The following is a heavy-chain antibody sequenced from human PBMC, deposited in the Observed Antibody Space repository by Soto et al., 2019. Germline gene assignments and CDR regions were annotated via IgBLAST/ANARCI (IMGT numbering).Heavy chain of an antibody. V-gene: IGHV3-23*01. CDR2: ISGSDGGA. CDR1: ELSSSNHA. CDR3: ASGGLHGYTNGGLSYFHS. Sequence: EVHLLESGGGLVHPGGSLRLSCAASELSSSNHAMTWVRQAPGKGLEWVSGISGSDGGAYYADSVKGRFTISRDNSRSTLYLQMNSLRVEDTAVYYCASGGLHGYTNGGLSYFHSWGQGTLVTVSS. D-gene: IGHD5-18*01. J-gene: IGHJ4*02.